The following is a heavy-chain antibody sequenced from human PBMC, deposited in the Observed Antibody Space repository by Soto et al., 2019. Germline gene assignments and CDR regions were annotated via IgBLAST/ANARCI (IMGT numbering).Heavy chain of an antibody. CDR2: ISYDGSDK. CDR3: ERDYYKYYDSSGYYRSPAY. CDR1: EFTISSYA. Sequence: GGSRGLSWAASEFTISSYARHWVRQAPGKGRKWVALISYDGSDKDYADSVKGRFTISRDNSRNTLFLQMYSLRAEDTAVYYCERDYYKYYDSSGYYRSPAYWGQGTLVTVSS. D-gene: IGHD3-22*01. V-gene: IGHV3-30-3*01. J-gene: IGHJ4*02.